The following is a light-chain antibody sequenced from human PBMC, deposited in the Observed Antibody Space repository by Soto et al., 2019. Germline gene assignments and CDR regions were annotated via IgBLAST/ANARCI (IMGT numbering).Light chain of an antibody. CDR1: KNDIGVYDF. CDR3: KSYAGSNTYV. V-gene: IGLV2-8*01. Sequence: ALTQPPPASGSPGQSVTISCTGTKNDIGVYDFVSWYQHHPGKAPRLIIYEVVQRPSGVPDRFSGSKSGNTASLTVSGLQAADEADYFCKSYAGSNTYVFGSGTKVTVL. CDR2: EVV. J-gene: IGLJ1*01.